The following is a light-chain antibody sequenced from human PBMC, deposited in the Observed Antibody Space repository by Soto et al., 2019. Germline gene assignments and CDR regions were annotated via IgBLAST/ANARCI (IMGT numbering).Light chain of an antibody. CDR2: LGS. CDR3: MTAPKTPQT. J-gene: IGKJ4*01. Sequence: IVITRAPLSLTVTPAVPASISSRPRQRIPHNNGDNYVNWYPQTTGQSPQLLIYLGSNRACGIPDRFSGSGSGTDFTLKISRVGDEDAGVYYCMTAPKTPQTFGGGTKV. V-gene: IGKV2-28*01. CDR1: QRIPHNNGDNY.